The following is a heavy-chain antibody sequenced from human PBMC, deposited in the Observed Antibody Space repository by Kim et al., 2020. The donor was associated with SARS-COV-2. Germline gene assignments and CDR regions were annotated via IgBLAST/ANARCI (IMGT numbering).Heavy chain of an antibody. Sequence: AYYTPALKSRVTISIETSKDQFSLNLSSVTAADTALYYCARVRYWTGPTDHWGQGTLVTV. V-gene: IGHV4-31*02. CDR2: A. D-gene: IGHD1-1*01. CDR3: ARVRYWTGPTDH. J-gene: IGHJ4*02.